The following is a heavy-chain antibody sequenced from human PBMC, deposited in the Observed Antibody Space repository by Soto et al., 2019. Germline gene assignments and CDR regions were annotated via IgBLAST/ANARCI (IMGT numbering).Heavy chain of an antibody. CDR2: IAGTGGST. Sequence: EVQLLESGGGFVQPGGSLRLSCKVSEFIVSNYAMSWVRQAPGKGLQWVSTIAGTGGSTYYADSVRGRFTISTDKAKTTLYLSMNILRDDDTAIYYCARGESDYYYYYMDVWGKGTPVTVSS. CDR1: EFIVSNYA. D-gene: IGHD3-16*01. CDR3: ARGESDYYYYYMDV. V-gene: IGHV3-23*01. J-gene: IGHJ6*03.